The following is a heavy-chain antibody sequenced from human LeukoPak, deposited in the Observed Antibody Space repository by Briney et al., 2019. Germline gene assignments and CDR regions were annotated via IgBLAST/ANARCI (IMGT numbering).Heavy chain of an antibody. D-gene: IGHD6-19*01. CDR2: MNSDGTTT. V-gene: IGHV3-74*01. CDR1: GFTFSDHW. CDR3: ARAGWYRFDY. Sequence: GGSLRLSCAASGFTFSDHWMHWVRQVPGKGLLWVARMNSDGTTTNYADSVKGRFTISRDNAENTLFLQMNSLGADDTAVYYCARAGWYRFDYWGQGALVTVSS. J-gene: IGHJ4*02.